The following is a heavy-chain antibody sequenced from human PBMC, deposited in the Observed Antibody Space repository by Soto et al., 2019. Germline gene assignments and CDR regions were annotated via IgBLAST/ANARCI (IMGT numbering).Heavy chain of an antibody. CDR3: ATLTEA. D-gene: IGHD3-16*01. CDR1: GFTFSAYV. J-gene: IGHJ4*02. Sequence: GGSLRLSGAVSGFTFSAYVMSWVRQAPGKGLEWVSSITSSGGGTYYADSVKGRFTVSRDNSKNTVYFQMNSLSDEDTEVYYCATLTEAWGQGTLVAVYS. CDR2: ITSSGGGT. V-gene: IGHV3-23*01.